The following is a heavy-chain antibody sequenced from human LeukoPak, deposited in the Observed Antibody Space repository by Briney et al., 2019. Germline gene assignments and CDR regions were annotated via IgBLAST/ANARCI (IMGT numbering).Heavy chain of an antibody. Sequence: SGGSLRLSCAASGFTFSDYYMSWIRQAPGKGLEWVSYISSGGTTLYYADSVKGRFTISRDNAKNSLYLQMNSLRAEDTAVYYCAREGPTVTTGNWFDPWGRGTLVTVSS. CDR1: GFTFSDYY. V-gene: IGHV3-11*01. CDR2: ISSGGTTL. D-gene: IGHD4-17*01. CDR3: AREGPTVTTGNWFDP. J-gene: IGHJ5*02.